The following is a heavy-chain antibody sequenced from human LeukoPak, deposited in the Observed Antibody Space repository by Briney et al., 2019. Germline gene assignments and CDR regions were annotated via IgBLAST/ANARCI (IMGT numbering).Heavy chain of an antibody. Sequence: SETLSLTCTVSGGSISSSSYYWGWIRQPPGRGREWIGSIYYSGSTYYNPSLKSRVTISVDTSKNQFSLKLISVTAADTAVYYCASGYSYGYVWYWGKGTLVTVSS. D-gene: IGHD5-18*01. J-gene: IGHJ4*02. CDR3: ASGYSYGYVWY. CDR2: IYYSGST. CDR1: GGSISSSSYY. V-gene: IGHV4-39*01.